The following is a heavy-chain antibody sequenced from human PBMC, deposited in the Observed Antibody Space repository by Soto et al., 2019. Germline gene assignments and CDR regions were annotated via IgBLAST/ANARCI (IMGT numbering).Heavy chain of an antibody. V-gene: IGHV3-15*01. CDR3: TTDVRDYYDSSGYYYWAFDI. Sequence: PGGSLKISCAASGFTFSNAWMSWVRQAPGKGLEWVGRIKSKTDGGTTDYAAPVKGRFTISRDDSKNTLYLQMNSLKTEDTAVYYCTTDVRDYYDSSGYYYWAFDIWGQGTMVTVSS. CDR2: IKSKTDGGTT. D-gene: IGHD3-22*01. CDR1: GFTFSNAW. J-gene: IGHJ3*02.